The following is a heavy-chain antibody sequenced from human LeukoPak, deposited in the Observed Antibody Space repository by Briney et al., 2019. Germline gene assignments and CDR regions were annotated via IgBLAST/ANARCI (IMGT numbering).Heavy chain of an antibody. Sequence: GGSLRLSCAASGFTFSSYGIHWVRQAPGKGLEWVAVISYDGSNKYYPDSVKGRFAISRDNSKNTLYLQMNSLRAEDTAVYYCARGNKYGMDVWGQGTTVTVSS. D-gene: IGHD1/OR15-1a*01. CDR3: ARGNKYGMDV. CDR2: ISYDGSNK. CDR1: GFTFSSYG. J-gene: IGHJ6*02. V-gene: IGHV3-30*03.